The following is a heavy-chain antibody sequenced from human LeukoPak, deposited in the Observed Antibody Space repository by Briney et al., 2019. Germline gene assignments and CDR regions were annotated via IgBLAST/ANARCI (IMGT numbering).Heavy chain of an antibody. J-gene: IGHJ4*02. CDR1: GDSIGNSNYY. CDR2: IFYSGST. D-gene: IGHD6-13*01. CDR3: ARRGITYSSSFFAY. V-gene: IGHV4-39*01. Sequence: SETLSLTCTVSGDSIGNSNYYWTRLRQPPGKELEWLRSIFYSGSTYYNPSLKSRVTISVDTSKNQFSLNLHSVTAADTATYYCARRGITYSSSFFAYWGQGTLVTVSS.